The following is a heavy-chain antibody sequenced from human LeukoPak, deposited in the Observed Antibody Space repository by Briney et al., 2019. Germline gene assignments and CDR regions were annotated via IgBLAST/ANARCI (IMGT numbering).Heavy chain of an antibody. J-gene: IGHJ6*02. Sequence: SETLSLTCTVSGVSISSYYWSWIRQPPGKGLEWIGYIYYSGSTNYNPSLKSRVTISVDTSKNQFSLKLSSVTAADTAVYYCARGKLYYYGMDVWGQGTTVTVSS. CDR3: ARGKLYYYGMDV. CDR1: GVSISSYY. V-gene: IGHV4-59*01. CDR2: IYYSGST.